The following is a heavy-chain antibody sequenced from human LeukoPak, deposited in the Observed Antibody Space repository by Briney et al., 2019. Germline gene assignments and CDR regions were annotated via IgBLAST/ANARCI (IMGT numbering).Heavy chain of an antibody. CDR2: IYYSGGT. CDR3: ARVNPGGVGAPKGWYYFDY. D-gene: IGHD1-26*01. Sequence: NPSETLSLTCTVSGGSISSYYWSWIRQPPGKGLEWIGYIYYSGGTNYNPSLKSRVTISVDTSKNQFSLKLSSVTAADTAVYYCARVNPGGVGAPKGWYYFDYWGQGTLVTVSS. J-gene: IGHJ4*02. CDR1: GGSISSYY. V-gene: IGHV4-59*01.